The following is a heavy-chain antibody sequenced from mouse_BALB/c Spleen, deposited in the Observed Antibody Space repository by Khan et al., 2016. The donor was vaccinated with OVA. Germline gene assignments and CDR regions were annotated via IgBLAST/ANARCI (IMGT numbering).Heavy chain of an antibody. V-gene: IGHV3-2*02. CDR2: ITYSGST. CDR1: GYSITSDYA. J-gene: IGHJ3*01. Sequence: EVKLEVSGPGLVKPSQSLSLTCTVSGYSITSDYAWNWIRQFPGNKLEWMGYITYSGSTSYTPSLKSRISITRDTSKNQFFLQLKSVTTEDTATYYCARGRAYWGQGTLVTVSA. CDR3: ARGRAY. D-gene: IGHD3-3*01.